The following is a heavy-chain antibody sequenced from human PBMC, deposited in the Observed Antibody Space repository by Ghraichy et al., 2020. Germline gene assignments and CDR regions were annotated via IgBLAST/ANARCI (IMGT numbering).Heavy chain of an antibody. Sequence: GGSLRLSCADSGFTFTSHVMSWVRQAPGKGLEWISTIDGSGVRTYYADSVKGRFTISRDNSKNTLYLQMNSLSAEDTAIYYCAKETPPGYFDYWGQGTLVTVSS. CDR1: GFTFTSHV. CDR2: IDGSGVRT. CDR3: AKETPPGYFDY. V-gene: IGHV3-23*01. J-gene: IGHJ4*02.